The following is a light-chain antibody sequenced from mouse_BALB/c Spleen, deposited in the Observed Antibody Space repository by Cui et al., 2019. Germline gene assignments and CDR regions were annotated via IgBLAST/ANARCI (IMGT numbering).Light chain of an antibody. CDR1: QNISNY. Sequence: SQMTQTTSPLSSSLADRVTIKCSASQNISNYLNWYQQKPDGTVKLLIYYASRLHSGVPSRFSGSGSGTDFSLTISSLEQEDIATYFCQQSNTLPYTFGGGTKLEIK. V-gene: IGKV10-96*01. J-gene: IGKJ2*01. CDR3: QQSNTLPYT. CDR2: YAS.